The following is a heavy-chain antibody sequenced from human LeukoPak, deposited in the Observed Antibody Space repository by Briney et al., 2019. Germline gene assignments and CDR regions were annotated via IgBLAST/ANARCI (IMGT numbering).Heavy chain of an antibody. CDR1: GFTFSLYT. Sequence: GGSLRPSCAASGFTFSLYTMNWVRQAPGKGLEWVSSISSNGNYIHYADSVKGRFTISRDNAKTSVYLEMNSLRAEDTGLYFCVRDDCSSSSCPFDFWGQGVLLTVSS. J-gene: IGHJ4*02. CDR2: ISSNGNYI. V-gene: IGHV3-21*01. CDR3: VRDDCSSSSCPFDF. D-gene: IGHD2-2*01.